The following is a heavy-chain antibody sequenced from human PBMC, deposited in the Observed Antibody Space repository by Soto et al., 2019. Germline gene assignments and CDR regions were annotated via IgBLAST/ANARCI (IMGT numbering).Heavy chain of an antibody. Sequence: SETLSLTCTVSGGSISSSSYYWGWIRQPPGKGLEWIGSIYYSGSTYYNPSLKSRVTISVDTSKNQFSLKLISVTAADTAVYYCARVWFGEYYYYYYYMDVWGKGTTVTVSS. V-gene: IGHV4-39*01. CDR1: GGSISSSSYY. D-gene: IGHD3-10*01. CDR2: IYYSGST. J-gene: IGHJ6*03. CDR3: ARVWFGEYYYYYYYMDV.